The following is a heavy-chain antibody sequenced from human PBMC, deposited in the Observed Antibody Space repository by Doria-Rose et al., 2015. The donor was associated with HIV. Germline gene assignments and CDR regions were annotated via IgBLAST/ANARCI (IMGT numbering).Heavy chain of an antibody. Sequence: VGLIKSKTDGATTDYVGPVKGRFTISRDDSKNTVYLQMSSLKTEDTAVYYCTTRGYDSSGYHAFDVWGQGTMVTVSP. CDR2: IKSKTDGATT. V-gene: IGHV3-15*01. D-gene: IGHD3-22*01. J-gene: IGHJ3*01. CDR3: TTRGYDSSGYHAFDV.